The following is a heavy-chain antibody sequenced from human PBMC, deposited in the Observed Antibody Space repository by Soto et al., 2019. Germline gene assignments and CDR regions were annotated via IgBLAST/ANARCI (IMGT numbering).Heavy chain of an antibody. J-gene: IGHJ4*02. V-gene: IGHV3-23*01. CDR3: GKGGGGLELRD. D-gene: IGHD1-7*01. CDR2: VSGSGAII. CDR1: GLTFSNYY. Sequence: EVQLLESGGGLVQPGGSLRLSCAASGLTFSNYYMNWVRQAPGKGLEWVSVVSGSGAIIYYADSVKGRFTITRDNSKNMLYLQMNSLGAEDMAVYYCGKGGGGLELRDWGQGTLVTVSS.